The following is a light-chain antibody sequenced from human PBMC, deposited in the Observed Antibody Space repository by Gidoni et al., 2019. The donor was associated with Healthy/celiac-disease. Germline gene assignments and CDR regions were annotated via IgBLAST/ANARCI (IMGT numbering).Light chain of an antibody. CDR2: DVS. J-gene: IGLJ1*01. CDR1: SSDVGGYHY. V-gene: IGLV2-14*03. Sequence: SPGQSITISCTGTSSDVGGYHYVSWYQQHPGKAPKLMIYDVSNRPSGVSNRFSGSKSGNTASLTISGLQAEDEADYYCSSYTSSSTLVFGTGTKVTVL. CDR3: SSYTSSSTLV.